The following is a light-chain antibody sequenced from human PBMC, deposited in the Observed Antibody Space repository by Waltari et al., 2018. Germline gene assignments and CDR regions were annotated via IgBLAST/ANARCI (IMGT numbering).Light chain of an antibody. CDR2: DTS. CDR3: QQRRNWPLT. V-gene: IGKV3-11*01. Sequence: DIVLTQSPAILPLSPGERASLSCRASQSVTNYLAWYQQKPGQPPRLLIYDTSNRATGIPARFSGSGFATDFTLTISSLEPDDFAVYYCQQRRNWPLTFGGGTKVEIK. J-gene: IGKJ4*01. CDR1: QSVTNY.